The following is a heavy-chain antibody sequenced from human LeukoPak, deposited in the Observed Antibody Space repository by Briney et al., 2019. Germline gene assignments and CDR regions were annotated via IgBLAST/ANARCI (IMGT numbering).Heavy chain of an antibody. CDR3: AKGDYDFWSGYPQPPNDY. V-gene: IGHV3-15*01. CDR2: IKSKTDGGTT. J-gene: IGHJ4*02. CDR1: GFTFSNAW. D-gene: IGHD3-3*01. Sequence: GGSLRPSCAASGFTFSNAWMSWVRQAPGKGLEWVGRIKSKTDGGTTDYAAPVKGRLTISRDDSKNTLYLQMNSLKTEDTAVYYCAKGDYDFWSGYPQPPNDYWGQGTLVTVSS.